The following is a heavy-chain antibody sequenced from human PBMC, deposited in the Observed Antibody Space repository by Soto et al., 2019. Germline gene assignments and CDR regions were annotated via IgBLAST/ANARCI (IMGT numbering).Heavy chain of an antibody. J-gene: IGHJ6*02. Sequence: GASVKVSCKASGYTFTSYGMHWVRQAPGQRLEWMGWINAGNGNTKYSQKFQGRVTFTRDTSANTAYMELSSLRSEDTAVYYCARVLWFGELFPTYYYGVDVWGQGTTVTVSS. D-gene: IGHD3-10*01. V-gene: IGHV1-3*01. CDR3: ARVLWFGELFPTYYYGVDV. CDR2: INAGNGNT. CDR1: GYTFTSYG.